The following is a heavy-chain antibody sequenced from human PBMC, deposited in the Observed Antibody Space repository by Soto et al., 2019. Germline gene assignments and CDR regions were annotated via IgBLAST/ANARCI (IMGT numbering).Heavy chain of an antibody. CDR1: GFTFRGYW. V-gene: IGHV3-7*01. CDR3: ARDLYGDFDSGFFDS. CDR2: INQDGNEK. Sequence: GGSLRLSCAASGFTFRGYWMTWVRQAPGKGLEWVANINQDGNEKYYVDSVKGRSTISRDNAKNSLFLQMNSLRAEDTAVYYCARDLYGDFDSGFFDSWGQGTLVTVSS. D-gene: IGHD4-17*01. J-gene: IGHJ4*02.